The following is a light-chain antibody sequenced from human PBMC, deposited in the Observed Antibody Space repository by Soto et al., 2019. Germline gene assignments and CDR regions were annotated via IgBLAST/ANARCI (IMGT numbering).Light chain of an antibody. J-gene: IGKJ1*01. CDR2: AAS. CDR1: EKMTRY. CDR3: QQSYSTPRT. Sequence: DIQLIQSPSSLSASVGDRVTITCRANEKMTRYLNWYQQKPGKAPKLLIYAASNLQSGVPSRFSGSESGADFILTISSLQPEDSATYYCQQSYSTPRTFGQGTKVEVK. V-gene: IGKV1-39*01.